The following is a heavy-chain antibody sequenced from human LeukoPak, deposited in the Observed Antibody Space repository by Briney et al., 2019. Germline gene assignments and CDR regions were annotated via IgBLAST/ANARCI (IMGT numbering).Heavy chain of an antibody. J-gene: IGHJ5*02. CDR1: GFTFSSYG. D-gene: IGHD5-18*01. CDR2: IWYDGSSK. Sequence: PGRSLRLSCAASGFTFSSYGMHWVRQAPGKGLEWVAVIWYDGSSKYYADSVKGRFTISRDNSKNTLYLQMNSLRAEDTAVYYCARGGTYSSGLPGSWGQGTLVTVSS. CDR3: ARGGTYSSGLPGS. V-gene: IGHV3-33*01.